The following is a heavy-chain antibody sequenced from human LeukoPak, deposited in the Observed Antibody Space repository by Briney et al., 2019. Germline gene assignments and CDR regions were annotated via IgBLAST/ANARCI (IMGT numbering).Heavy chain of an antibody. CDR2: IRYDGNNK. Sequence: GGSLRLSCAASGFTFSNAWMSWVRQAPGKGLEWVAFIRYDGNNKYYADSVKGRFTISRDNSKNTLYLQMNSLRPEDTAVYYCAKDWVFDYWGQGTLVTVSS. CDR3: AKDWVFDY. CDR1: GFTFSNAW. D-gene: IGHD3-16*01. J-gene: IGHJ4*02. V-gene: IGHV3-30*02.